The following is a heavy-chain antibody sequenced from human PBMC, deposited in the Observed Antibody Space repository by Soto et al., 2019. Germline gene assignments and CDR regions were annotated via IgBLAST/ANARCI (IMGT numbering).Heavy chain of an antibody. CDR1: GGSISSGDYY. CDR3: ARDGSVSGYDLSWFDP. CDR2: IYYSGST. Sequence: QVQLQESGPGLVKPSQTLSLTCTVSGGSISSGDYYWSWIRQPPGKGLEWIGYIYYSGSTYYNPSLKSRVTISVDTSKNQFSLKLSSVTAAATAVYYCARDGSVSGYDLSWFDPWGQGTLVTVSS. D-gene: IGHD5-12*01. J-gene: IGHJ5*02. V-gene: IGHV4-30-4*01.